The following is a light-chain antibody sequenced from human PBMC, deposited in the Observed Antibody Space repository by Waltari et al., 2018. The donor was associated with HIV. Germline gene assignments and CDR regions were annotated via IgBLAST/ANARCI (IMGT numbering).Light chain of an antibody. J-gene: IGLJ2*01. CDR1: KIATHS. Sequence: SYVLTQPPSVSVAPGQTATITCGGDKIATHSVHWYQQRPGQAPVLVVYDATDRPSGVPGGFTGSKYGNTAALTISRVEAGDEAGHSCQLWDFTDHPPVVFGGGTKLTVL. CDR3: QLWDFTDHPPVV. V-gene: IGLV3-21*02. CDR2: DAT.